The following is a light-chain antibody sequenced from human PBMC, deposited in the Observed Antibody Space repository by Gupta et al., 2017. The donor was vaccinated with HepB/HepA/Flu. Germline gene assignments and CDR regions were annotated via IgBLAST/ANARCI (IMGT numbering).Light chain of an antibody. CDR1: SSDVGSYNH. CDR2: EVN. J-gene: IGLJ1*01. CDR3: CSYAQTNTFV. V-gene: IGLV2-23*02. Sequence: QSALTQPASVSGSPGQSITISCTGTSSDVGSYNHVSWYQQYPTKAPKLIIYEVNKRPSGVSNRFSGSKSGNTASLTISGLQAEDEADYYCCSYAQTNTFVFGAGTKVTVL.